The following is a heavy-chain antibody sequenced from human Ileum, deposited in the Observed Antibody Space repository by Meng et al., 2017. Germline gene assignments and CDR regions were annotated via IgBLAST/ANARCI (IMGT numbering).Heavy chain of an antibody. CDR2: INSEGSGT. V-gene: IGHV3-74*01. CDR1: GFTFRSYW. D-gene: IGHD1-14*01. Sequence: GGSLRLSCAVSGFTFRSYWMHWVRQAPGKGLVWVSRINSEGSGTTYADSVKGRFTISRDNAKNTLYLQMNSLRVEDTAVYYCARDQDGAGPTVDYWGQGTLVTVSS. CDR3: ARDQDGAGPTVDY. J-gene: IGHJ4*02.